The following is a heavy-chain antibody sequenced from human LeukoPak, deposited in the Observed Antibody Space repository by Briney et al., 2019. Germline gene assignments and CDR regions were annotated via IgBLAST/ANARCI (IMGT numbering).Heavy chain of an antibody. J-gene: IGHJ4*02. V-gene: IGHV3-48*01. CDR2: INGYTTTT. Sequence: PGGSLRLSCAASGFSFSSYSMNWVRQAPGKGLEWVAYINGYTTTTYYADPVKGRFTISRDNAKNSLYLQMNSLRVEDTAVYFCTRDPQALDFWGQGTLVTVSS. CDR1: GFSFSSYS. CDR3: TRDPQALDF.